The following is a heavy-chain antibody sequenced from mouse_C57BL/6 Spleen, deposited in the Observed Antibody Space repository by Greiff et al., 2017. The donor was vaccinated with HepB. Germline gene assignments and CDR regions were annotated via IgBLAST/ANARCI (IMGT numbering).Heavy chain of an antibody. D-gene: IGHD4-1*01. V-gene: IGHV1-81*01. J-gene: IGHJ4*01. CDR1: GYTFTSYG. CDR2: IYPRSGNT. CDR3: ARSGHYAMDY. Sequence: QVQLQQSGAELARPGASVKLSCKASGYTFTSYGISWVKQRTGQGLEWIGEIYPRSGNTYYTEKFKGKATLTADKSSSTAYMELRSLTSEDSAVYVCARSGHYAMDYWGQGTSVTVSS.